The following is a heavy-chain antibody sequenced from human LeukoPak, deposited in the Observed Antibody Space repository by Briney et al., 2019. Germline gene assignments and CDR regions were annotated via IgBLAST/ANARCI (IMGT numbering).Heavy chain of an antibody. Sequence: GGSLRLSCVASGFTVSSNYMSWVRQAPGKGLEWVSAIFSGGSTFYADSVTGRFTISRDNAKNSLYLQMNSLRVEDTAVYYCARVGGVSGRAFDMWGQGTMVTVSS. CDR2: IFSGGST. D-gene: IGHD6-25*01. J-gene: IGHJ3*02. CDR1: GFTVSSNY. CDR3: ARVGGVSGRAFDM. V-gene: IGHV3-53*01.